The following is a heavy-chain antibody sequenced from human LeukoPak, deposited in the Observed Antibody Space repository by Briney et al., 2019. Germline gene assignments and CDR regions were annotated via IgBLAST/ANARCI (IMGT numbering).Heavy chain of an antibody. Sequence: GGSLRLSCAASGFTFSSYAMSWVRQAPGKGLEWVSAISGSGGSTYYADSVKGRFTISRDNSKNTLYLQMNSLRAEDTAVYYCAKPYCSGGTCYSVWDYYFDFWGQRTLVTVSS. CDR1: GFTFSSYA. J-gene: IGHJ4*02. CDR2: ISGSGGST. V-gene: IGHV3-23*01. CDR3: AKPYCSGGTCYSVWDYYFDF. D-gene: IGHD2-15*01.